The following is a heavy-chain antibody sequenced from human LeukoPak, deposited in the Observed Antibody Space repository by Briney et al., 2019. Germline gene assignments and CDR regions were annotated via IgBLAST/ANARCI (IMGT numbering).Heavy chain of an antibody. CDR3: ARVPDIIARHCDS. J-gene: IGHJ4*02. D-gene: IGHD1-1*01. V-gene: IGHV4-34*01. CDR1: GGSFCGYC. Sequence: SSETLSLTCAGYGGSFCGYCWTLIPPTPGKERKWIGEYSHTSSINYNPPLKSRVTLSVVPSKKQFSLKVTSVTAADTGVYCWARVPDIIARHCDSWGPGTLVIVSS. CDR2: YSHTSSI.